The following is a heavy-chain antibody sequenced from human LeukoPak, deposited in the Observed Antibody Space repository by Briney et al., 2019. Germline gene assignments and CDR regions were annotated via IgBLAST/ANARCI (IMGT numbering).Heavy chain of an antibody. CDR1: GYTFTSYA. V-gene: IGHV1-69*05. CDR3: ARGGETAAGISSAFDY. J-gene: IGHJ4*02. D-gene: IGHD6-13*01. Sequence: SVKVSCKASGYTFTSYAMNWVRQAPGQGLEWMGGMVPMFGTPNYAQKFQGRVTITTDESTTTSYMELSNLKSEDTAVYYCARGGETAAGISSAFDYWGQGTLVTVSS. CDR2: MVPMFGTP.